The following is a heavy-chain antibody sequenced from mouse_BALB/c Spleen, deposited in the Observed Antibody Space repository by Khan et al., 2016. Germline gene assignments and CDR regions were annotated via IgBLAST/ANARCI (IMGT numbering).Heavy chain of an antibody. J-gene: IGHJ4*01. CDR1: GFTFSVYY. D-gene: IGHD2-1*01. CDR2: ISDGGTYT. Sequence: EVELVESGGGLVKPGGSLTLSCAASGFTFSVYYMYWVRQTPAKRLEWVATISDGGTYTYYPDSVKGRFTISRDNAKNILYLQMSSLKSEDTAMYYCARDSYGNHYYAMDYWGQGTSVTVSS. V-gene: IGHV5-4*02. CDR3: ARDSYGNHYYAMDY.